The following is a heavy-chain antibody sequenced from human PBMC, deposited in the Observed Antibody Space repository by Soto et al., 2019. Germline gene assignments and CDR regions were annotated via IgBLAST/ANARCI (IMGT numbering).Heavy chain of an antibody. V-gene: IGHV4-59*05. CDR3: ARNGVVRGVGPTDV. CDR1: GGSISSYY. Sequence: ETLSLTCTVSGGSISSYYWSWIRQPPGKGLEWIGSIYYSGSTYYNPSLKSRVTISVDTSKNQFSLKLSSVTAADTAVYYCARNGVVRGVGPTDVWGQGTTVTVSS. J-gene: IGHJ6*02. CDR2: IYYSGST. D-gene: IGHD3-10*01.